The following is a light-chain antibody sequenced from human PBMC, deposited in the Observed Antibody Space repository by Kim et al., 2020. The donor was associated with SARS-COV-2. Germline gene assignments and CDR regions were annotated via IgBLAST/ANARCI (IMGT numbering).Light chain of an antibody. V-gene: IGLV3-21*04. CDR3: QVWDSSSDHPV. Sequence: APGKTARINCGGNNIGSKSVHWYQQKPDQAPVLVIYYDSDRPSGIPERFSGSNSGNTATLTISRVEAGDEADYYCQVWDSSSDHPVFGGGTQLTVL. CDR2: YDS. CDR1: NIGSKS. J-gene: IGLJ3*02.